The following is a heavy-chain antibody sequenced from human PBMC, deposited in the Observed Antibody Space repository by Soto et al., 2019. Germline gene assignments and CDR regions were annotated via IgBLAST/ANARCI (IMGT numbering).Heavy chain of an antibody. D-gene: IGHD5-18*01. V-gene: IGHV3-13*01. CDR3: ARTDSDCYGLDV. Sequence: EVQLVESGGGLVQPGGSLRLSCEASGFTFRNYAMHWVRQGTGKGLEWVSGISAAGDTDYADSVEGRFTISRENAKNSFFLQMNSLRVGDTAVYYCARTDSDCYGLDVWGQGTTVIVSS. J-gene: IGHJ6*02. CDR2: ISAAGDT. CDR1: GFTFRNYA.